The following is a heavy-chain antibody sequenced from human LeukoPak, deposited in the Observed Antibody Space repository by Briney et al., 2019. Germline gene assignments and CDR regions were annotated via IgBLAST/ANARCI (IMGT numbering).Heavy chain of an antibody. D-gene: IGHD6-19*01. V-gene: IGHV1-69*04. J-gene: IGHJ5*02. CDR1: GATFSSYA. Sequence: GASEKVSCKASGATFSSYAISWERQAPGQGLEWIGRIIPILGIANYAQKFQGRVTITADKSTSTAYMELSSLRSEDTAVYYCARGIAVANWFDPWGQGTLVTVSS. CDR2: IIPILGIA. CDR3: ARGIAVANWFDP.